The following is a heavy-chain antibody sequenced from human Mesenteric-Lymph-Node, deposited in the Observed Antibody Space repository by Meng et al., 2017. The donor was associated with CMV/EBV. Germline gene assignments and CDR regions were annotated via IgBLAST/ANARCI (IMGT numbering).Heavy chain of an antibody. CDR2: INPSGGST. V-gene: IGHV1-46*01. Sequence: ASVKVSCKASGYTFTSYYIHWARQAPGQGLDWMGIINPSGGSTSYAQKFQGRVTMTRDTSTSTVYMELSSLRSEDTAVYYCATSYTYYYYGMDVWGQGTTVTVSS. CDR3: ATSYTYYYYGMDV. D-gene: IGHD4-11*01. CDR1: GYTFTSYY. J-gene: IGHJ6*02.